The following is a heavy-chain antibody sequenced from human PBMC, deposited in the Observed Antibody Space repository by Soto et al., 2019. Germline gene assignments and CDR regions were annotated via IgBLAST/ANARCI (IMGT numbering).Heavy chain of an antibody. CDR3: ARWHQENWFDP. V-gene: IGHV4-39*01. Sequence: SEILCLTCSLSVGSISISSYYWGWIRQYPGKGLEWIESIYYGGSTNYNPSLKSRVTISIDTSKNQFSLKLKSVTAADTALYYCARWHQENWFDPWGQGTLVTGSS. CDR2: IYYGGST. J-gene: IGHJ5*02. CDR1: VGSISISSYY. D-gene: IGHD5-12*01.